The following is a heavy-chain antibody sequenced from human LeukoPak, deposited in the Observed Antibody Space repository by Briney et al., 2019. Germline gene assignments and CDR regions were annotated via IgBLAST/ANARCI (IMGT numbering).Heavy chain of an antibody. CDR2: IKQDGSEK. J-gene: IGHJ4*02. D-gene: IGHD3-10*01. V-gene: IGHV3-7*01. Sequence: PGGSLRLSCAASGFTLSSYWMSWVRQAPGKGLEWVANIKQDGSEKYYVDSVKGRFTISRDNAKDSLYLQMNSLRAEDTAVYYCARGLSPGYYYGSGSFKNYYYFDYWGQGTLVTVSS. CDR3: ARGLSPGYYYGSGSFKNYYYFDY. CDR1: GFTLSSYW.